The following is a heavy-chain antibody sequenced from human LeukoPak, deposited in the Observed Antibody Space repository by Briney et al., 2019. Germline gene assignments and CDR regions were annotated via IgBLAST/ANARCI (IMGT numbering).Heavy chain of an antibody. CDR3: ARPVDYGDYCFDY. J-gene: IGHJ4*02. CDR1: GYTFTSYD. CDR2: MNPNSGNT. V-gene: IGHV1-8*01. D-gene: IGHD4-17*01. Sequence: ASVKVSCKASGYTFTSYDIHWVRQATGQGLEWMGWMNPNSGNTGYAQKFQGRVTMTRNTSISTAYMELSSLRSEDTAVYYCARPVDYGDYCFDYWGQGTLVTVSS.